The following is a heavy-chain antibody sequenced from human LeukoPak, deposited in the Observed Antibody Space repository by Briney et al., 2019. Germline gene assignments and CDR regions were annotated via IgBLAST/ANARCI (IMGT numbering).Heavy chain of an antibody. CDR1: GYSFNTYG. V-gene: IGHV1-18*01. CDR2: ISGYSAKT. J-gene: IGHJ3*02. D-gene: IGHD1-26*01. Sequence: GASVKVSCKASGYSFNTYGIFWVRQAPGQGLEWMGWISGYSAKTNYAQNFQDRVTMTTETSTSTAYMELRSLRSDDTAVYYCAREDDTGRYMGDDAFDIWGQGTMVTVSS. CDR3: AREDDTGRYMGDDAFDI.